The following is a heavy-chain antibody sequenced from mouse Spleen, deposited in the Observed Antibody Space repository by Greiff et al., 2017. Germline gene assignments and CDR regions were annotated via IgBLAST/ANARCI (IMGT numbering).Heavy chain of an antibody. CDR3: AREGDGYFDY. V-gene: IGHV1-61*01. CDR1: SYSFTSYW. Sequence: QVQLQQPGAELVRPGASVKLSCKASSYSFTSYWMNWVKQRPGQGLEWIGMIHPSASETRLNQKFKDKATLTVDKSSSTAYMQLSSLTSEDSAVYYCAREGDGYFDYWGQGTTLTVSS. CDR2: IHPSASET. J-gene: IGHJ2*01. D-gene: IGHD2-3*01.